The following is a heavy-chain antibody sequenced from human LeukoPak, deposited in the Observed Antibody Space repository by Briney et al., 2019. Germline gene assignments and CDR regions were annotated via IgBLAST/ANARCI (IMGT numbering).Heavy chain of an antibody. Sequence: GSLILSCAASGFTFSSYAMSWVRQAPGKGLEWVSAISGSGGSTYYADSVKGRFTISRDNSKNTLYLQMNSLRAEDTAVYYCANLFSGGKYYFDYWGQGTLVTVSS. V-gene: IGHV3-23*01. CDR1: GFTFSSYA. CDR2: ISGSGGST. D-gene: IGHD3-10*01. CDR3: ANLFSGGKYYFDY. J-gene: IGHJ4*02.